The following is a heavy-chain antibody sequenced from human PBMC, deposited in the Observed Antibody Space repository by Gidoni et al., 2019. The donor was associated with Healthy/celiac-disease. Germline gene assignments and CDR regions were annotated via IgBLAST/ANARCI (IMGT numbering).Heavy chain of an antibody. CDR1: GFTFSSYR. Sequence: EVQLVESGGGLVTPGGSLRLSCASSGFTFSSYRMNWVRQAPGKGLQWVSSISSSSSYIYYADSVKGRFTITRDNAKNSLYLQMNSLRAEETAVYYCARVDPVWYFDLWGRGTLVTVSS. V-gene: IGHV3-21*01. J-gene: IGHJ2*01. CDR3: ARVDPVWYFDL. D-gene: IGHD5-18*01. CDR2: ISSSSSYI.